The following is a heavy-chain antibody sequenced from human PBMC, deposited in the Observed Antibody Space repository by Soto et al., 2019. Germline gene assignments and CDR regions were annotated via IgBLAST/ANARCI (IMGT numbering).Heavy chain of an antibody. J-gene: IGHJ6*02. CDR3: ATHHSISVAGTTPYYCYYGLDV. V-gene: IGHV5-10-1*01. CDR1: GYSFTSYW. Sequence: GESLKISCKGSGYSFTSYWISWVRQMPGKGLEWMGRIDPSDSYTNYSPSFQGHVTISADKSISTAYLQWSSLKASDTAMYYCATHHSISVAGTTPYYCYYGLDVWGPGTTVTVSS. CDR2: IDPSDSYT. D-gene: IGHD6-19*01.